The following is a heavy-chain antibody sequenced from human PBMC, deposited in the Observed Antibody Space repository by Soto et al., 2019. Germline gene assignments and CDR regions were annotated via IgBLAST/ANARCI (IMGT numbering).Heavy chain of an antibody. D-gene: IGHD3-3*01. V-gene: IGHV3-23*01. CDR3: ANDFVSRCGVYDRFAH. Sequence: PGGSLRLSCAASGFTFSAYAMTWVRQAPGKGLEWVSVIGGAGSNIYCADSVARRFTVPRDDSKNTLYLSLDSLSVEDTAGYYCANDFVSRCGVYDRFAHCGPGTRATVAS. J-gene: IGHJ3*01. CDR1: GFTFSAYA. CDR2: IGGAGSNI.